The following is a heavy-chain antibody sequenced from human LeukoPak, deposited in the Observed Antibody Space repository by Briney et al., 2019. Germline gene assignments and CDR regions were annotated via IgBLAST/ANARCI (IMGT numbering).Heavy chain of an antibody. CDR1: RGSVSSFNW. J-gene: IGHJ3*02. CDR2: LYHTGRT. CDR3: AGGHLVGGWFKYDAFDI. D-gene: IGHD6-19*01. Sequence: SETLSLTRAVSRGSVSSFNWWTWVRQPPGKGLEWIGELYHTGRTNYNPSLKSRVTISVDKSNNQYSLKLTSVTAADTAIYYCAGGHLVGGWFKYDAFDIWGQGTMVTVSS. V-gene: IGHV4-4*02.